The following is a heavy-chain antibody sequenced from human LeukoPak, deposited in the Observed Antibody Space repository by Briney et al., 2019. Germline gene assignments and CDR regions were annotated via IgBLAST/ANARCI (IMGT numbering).Heavy chain of an antibody. CDR3: AKDLDGGNSGAY. J-gene: IGHJ4*02. CDR1: GFTFSSYG. CDR2: ISGSGGST. Sequence: PGGSLRLSCAASGFTFSSYGMSWVRQAPGKGLEWVSAISGSGGSTYYADSVKGRFTISRDNSKNTLYLQMNSLRAEDTAVYYCAKDLDGGNSGAYWGQGALVTVSS. D-gene: IGHD4-23*01. V-gene: IGHV3-23*01.